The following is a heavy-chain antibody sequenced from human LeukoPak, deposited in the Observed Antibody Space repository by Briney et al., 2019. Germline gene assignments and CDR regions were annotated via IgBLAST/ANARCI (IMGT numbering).Heavy chain of an antibody. CDR3: ARDSGIWFGTRDAFDI. J-gene: IGHJ3*02. V-gene: IGHV3-20*01. D-gene: IGHD3-10*01. CDR1: GFTFEDFG. CDR2: INWNGVKT. Sequence: GGSLRLSCAASGFTFEDFGITWVRQVPGKGLEWVSGINWNGVKTHYADSVKGRFTISRDNAKNTLYLEMNSLRVDDTALYLCARDSGIWFGTRDAFDIWGQGTMVTVST.